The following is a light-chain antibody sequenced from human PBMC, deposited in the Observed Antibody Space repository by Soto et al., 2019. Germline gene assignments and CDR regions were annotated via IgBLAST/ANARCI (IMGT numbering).Light chain of an antibody. J-gene: IGKJ1*01. CDR1: QSISSY. CDR2: AAS. V-gene: IGKV1-39*01. CDR3: PLSSITPWT. Sequence: TLVCEGSQSISSYFDWYQQKPGQAPKLLIYAASSLQSGVPSRFSGSGSGTDFTLTISILQPEDFATYYCPLSSITPWTFGPGTKADIK.